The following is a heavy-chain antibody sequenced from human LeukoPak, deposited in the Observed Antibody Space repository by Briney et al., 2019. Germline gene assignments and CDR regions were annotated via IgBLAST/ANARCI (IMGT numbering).Heavy chain of an antibody. V-gene: IGHV4-30-4*08. Sequence: SETLSLTCTVSGDSISSSDYYWAWIRQPPGKGLEWIGYIYYSGSTYYNPSLKSRVTISVDTSKNQFSLKLSSVTAADTAVYYCARATADSSGYYPGIIDYWGQGTLVTVSS. J-gene: IGHJ4*02. CDR3: ARATADSSGYYPGIIDY. D-gene: IGHD3-22*01. CDR2: IYYSGST. CDR1: GDSISSSDYY.